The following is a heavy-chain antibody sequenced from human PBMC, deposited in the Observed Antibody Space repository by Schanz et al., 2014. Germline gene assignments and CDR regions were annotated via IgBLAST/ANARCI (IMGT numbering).Heavy chain of an antibody. Sequence: EMQLLESGGGLIQPGGSLRLSCAASGFTFSSYWMHWVRQVPGKGLVWVSYVSSSSSYTHYADSVKGRFTMSRDNAKNSVFLQMNSLRAEDTAVYYCVRDSFFAFDYWGQGTLVTVSS. CDR3: VRDSFFAFDY. D-gene: IGHD3-3*01. CDR2: VSSSSSYT. CDR1: GFTFSSYW. J-gene: IGHJ4*02. V-gene: IGHV3-48*01.